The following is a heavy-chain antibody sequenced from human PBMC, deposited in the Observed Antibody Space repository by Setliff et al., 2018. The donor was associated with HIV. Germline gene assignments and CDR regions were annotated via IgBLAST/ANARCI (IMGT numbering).Heavy chain of an antibody. CDR1: GSTFSTYD. V-gene: IGHV1-8*01. Sequence: GASVKVSCKASGSTFSTYDINWVRQAPGQGPEWMGWMNPNSGNTGYAPKLQGRVTMTRNTSISTAYMELSSLRSDDTAVYYCARDRGGGYNNLDYWGQGTLVTVSS. CDR3: ARDRGGGYNNLDY. CDR2: MNPNSGNT. J-gene: IGHJ4*02. D-gene: IGHD5-12*01.